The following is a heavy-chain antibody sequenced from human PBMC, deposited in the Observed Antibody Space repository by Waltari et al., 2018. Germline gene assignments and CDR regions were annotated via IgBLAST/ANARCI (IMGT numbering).Heavy chain of an antibody. CDR3: ATDRCSSTSCYSSAAAFDI. CDR2: FEPEDGAT. CDR1: GYTLTELS. D-gene: IGHD2-2*01. Sequence: QVQLVQSGAEVKKPGASVKVSCKVSGYTLTELSMHWVRQAPGKGLEWMGGFEPEDGATIYAQKFQGRVTMTEDTSTDTAYMELSSLRSEDTAVYYCATDRCSSTSCYSSAAAFDIWGQGTMVIVSS. V-gene: IGHV1-24*01. J-gene: IGHJ3*02.